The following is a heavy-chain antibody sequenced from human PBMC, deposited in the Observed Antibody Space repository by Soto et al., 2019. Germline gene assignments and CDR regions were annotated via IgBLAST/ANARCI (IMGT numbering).Heavy chain of an antibody. Sequence: SETLSLTCTVSGGSITSGGYYWSWIRQPPGKGLEWIGYIYYSGSTNYNPSLKSRVTISVDTSKNQFSLKLSSVTAADTAVYYCARDRGAHMVRGVEYYFDYWGQGTLVTVSS. D-gene: IGHD3-10*01. CDR2: IYYSGST. CDR3: ARDRGAHMVRGVEYYFDY. J-gene: IGHJ4*02. V-gene: IGHV4-61*08. CDR1: GGSITSGGYY.